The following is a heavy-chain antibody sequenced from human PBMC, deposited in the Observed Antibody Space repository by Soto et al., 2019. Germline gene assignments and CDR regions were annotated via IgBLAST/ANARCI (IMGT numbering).Heavy chain of an antibody. D-gene: IGHD3-10*01. CDR2: IIPIFGTA. J-gene: IGHJ6*02. CDR3: ARDRDYYGSGAGYYYGMDV. Sequence: VQLVQSGAEVKKPGSSVKVSCKASGGTFSSYAISWVRQAPGQGLEWMGGIIPIFGTANYAQKFQGRVTITAEKSTSTAYMELSSLRSEDTAVYYCARDRDYYGSGAGYYYGMDVWGQGTTVTVSS. V-gene: IGHV1-69*06. CDR1: GGTFSSYA.